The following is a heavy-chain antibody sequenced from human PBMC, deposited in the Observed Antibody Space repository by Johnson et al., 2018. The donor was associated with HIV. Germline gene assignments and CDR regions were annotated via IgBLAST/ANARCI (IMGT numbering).Heavy chain of an antibody. CDR3: ARVGGSWMLDAFDI. V-gene: IGHV3-30-3*01. CDR2: ISYDGSSK. CDR1: GFTFSDHA. J-gene: IGHJ3*02. Sequence: QVQLVESGGGVVQPGRSLRLSCAASGFTFSDHAMHWVRQAPGKGLEWVAVISYDGSSKYYADSVKGRFTISRDNSKNTLYLQMNSLRAGDSAVYYCARVGGSWMLDAFDIWGQGTMVTVSS. D-gene: IGHD3-10*01.